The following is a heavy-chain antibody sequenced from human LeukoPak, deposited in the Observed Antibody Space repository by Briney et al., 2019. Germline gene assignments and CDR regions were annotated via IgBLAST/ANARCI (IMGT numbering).Heavy chain of an antibody. J-gene: IGHJ4*02. Sequence: PGGSLRLSCAASGFTFSSYAMHWVRQAPGKGLEWVAVISYDGSNKYYADSVKGRFTISRDNSKNTLYLQMNSLRAEDTAVYYCAREEKTQLAPSDYWGLGTLVTVSS. CDR3: AREEKTQLAPSDY. CDR1: GFTFSSYA. V-gene: IGHV3-30*04. D-gene: IGHD6-6*01. CDR2: ISYDGSNK.